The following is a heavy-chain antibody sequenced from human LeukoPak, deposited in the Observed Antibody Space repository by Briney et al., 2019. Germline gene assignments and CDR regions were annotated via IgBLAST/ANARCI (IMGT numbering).Heavy chain of an antibody. CDR2: IRYDGSNK. Sequence: GGSLRLSCAASGFTFSSYGMHWVRQAPGKGLEWVAFIRYDGSNKYYADSVKGRFTISRDNSKNTLYLQMNSLRAEDTAVYYCAKDRSGAARINWFDPWGQGTLVTVSS. CDR3: AKDRSGAARINWFDP. D-gene: IGHD6-6*01. V-gene: IGHV3-30*02. J-gene: IGHJ5*02. CDR1: GFTFSSYG.